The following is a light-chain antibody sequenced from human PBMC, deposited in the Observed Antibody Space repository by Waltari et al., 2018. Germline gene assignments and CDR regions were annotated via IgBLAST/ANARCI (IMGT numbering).Light chain of an antibody. V-gene: IGKV1-16*01. CDR1: QGISKF. Sequence: DIQMTQSPSSLAASVGDRVTITCRASQGISKFLAWFRQKPGKAPAFLIYGASSLQSGVPSRFSGSGSGTDFTLTISSLQPEDFASYYCQQYKTFPLTFGGGTKVEIK. CDR2: GAS. J-gene: IGKJ4*01. CDR3: QQYKTFPLT.